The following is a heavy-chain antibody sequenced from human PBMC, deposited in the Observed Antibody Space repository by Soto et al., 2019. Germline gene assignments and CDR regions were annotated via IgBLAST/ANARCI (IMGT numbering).Heavy chain of an antibody. CDR3: TRDRTTVTLFDN. D-gene: IGHD4-17*01. J-gene: IGHJ4*02. CDR1: GFTFSSHW. V-gene: IGHV3-74*01. CDR2: ISLDGSTT. Sequence: GGSLRLSCATSGFTFSSHWMHWVRQTPGRGLVWISRISLDGSTTGYADSVKGRFTVSRDNAKNTLYLQMNSLRAEDTAVYYCTRDRTTVTLFDNWGQGTLVTVSS.